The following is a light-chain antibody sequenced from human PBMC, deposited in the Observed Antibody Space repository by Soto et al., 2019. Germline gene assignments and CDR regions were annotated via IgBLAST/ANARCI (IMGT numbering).Light chain of an antibody. CDR3: QQYNSYSYT. Sequence: DIQMTQSPSTLSASVGDRITITCRASQSISSWLAWYQQKPWKDPKLLIYDASSLESGVPSRFSGSGSGTEFTLTISSLQPDDFATYYCQQYNSYSYTFGQGTKLEIK. J-gene: IGKJ2*01. V-gene: IGKV1-5*01. CDR1: QSISSW. CDR2: DAS.